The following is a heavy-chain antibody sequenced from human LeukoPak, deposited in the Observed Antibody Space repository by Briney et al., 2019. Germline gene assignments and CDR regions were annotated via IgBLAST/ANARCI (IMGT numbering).Heavy chain of an antibody. V-gene: IGHV1-69*13. J-gene: IGHJ4*02. CDR1: GGTFSSYA. Sequence: SVKVSCKASGGTFSSYAISWVRQAPGQGIEWMGGTIPIFGTANYAQKFQARVTITADESTNTAYMELSSLRSEDTAVYYCARGGSGWSFDFWGQGTLVTVSS. CDR3: ARGGSGWSFDF. CDR2: TIPIFGTA. D-gene: IGHD6-19*01.